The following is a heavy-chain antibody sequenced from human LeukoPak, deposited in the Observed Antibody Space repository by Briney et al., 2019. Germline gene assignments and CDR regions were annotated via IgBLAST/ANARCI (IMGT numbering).Heavy chain of an antibody. CDR1: GFTFSRYA. J-gene: IGHJ4*02. Sequence: GGSLRLSCTASGFTFSRYAMHWLRQAPGKGLEWVAVVAYDGSNKYPADSLKGRFTISRDNSKNTLFLGMNSLRPEDTAVYYCAKYAGAGAYDRHNEFDSWGQGTLVTVSS. CDR3: AKYAGAGAYDRHNEFDS. D-gene: IGHD3-22*01. CDR2: VAYDGSNK. V-gene: IGHV3-30*18.